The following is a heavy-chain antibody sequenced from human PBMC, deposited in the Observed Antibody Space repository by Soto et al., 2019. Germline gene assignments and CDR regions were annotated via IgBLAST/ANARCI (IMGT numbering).Heavy chain of an antibody. CDR3: AQEGGLSGRYYSGSSCYFDY. CDR2: ISYDGSNT. V-gene: IGHV3-30*18. CDR1: GFTFSSYG. D-gene: IGHD1-26*01. J-gene: IGHJ4*03. Sequence: QVQLVESGGGVVQPGRSLRLSCVASGFTFSSYGMHWVRQAPGKGLEWVAIISYDGSNTYYADSVKGRFTISRDNSKNALSMQMVSLAAEDTSVYYCAQEGGLSGRYYSGSSCYFDYWGPGALVTVSS.